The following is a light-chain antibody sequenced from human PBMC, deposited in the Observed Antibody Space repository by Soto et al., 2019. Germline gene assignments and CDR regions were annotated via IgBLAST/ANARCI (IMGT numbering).Light chain of an antibody. J-gene: IGKJ5*01. CDR1: QSVSSY. CDR3: QQRSNWPPIT. V-gene: IGKV3-11*01. Sequence: EIVLTQSPPTLSLSPGERATLPCRASQSVSSYLAWYQQKPGQAPRLLIYDASNRATGIPARFSGSGSGTDFTLTISSLEPEDFAVYYCQQRSNWPPITFGQGTRLEI. CDR2: DAS.